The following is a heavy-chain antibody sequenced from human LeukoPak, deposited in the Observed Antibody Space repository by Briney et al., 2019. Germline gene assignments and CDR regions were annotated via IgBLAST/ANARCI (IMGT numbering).Heavy chain of an antibody. D-gene: IGHD3-22*01. Sequence: ASVKVSCKASGYTFTSYDINWVRQATGQGLEWMGWMNPNSGNTGYAQKFQGRVTITRNTSISTAYMELRSLRSDDTAVYYCASYYYDSSGLDYWGQGTLVTVSS. CDR1: GYTFTSYD. CDR2: MNPNSGNT. V-gene: IGHV1-8*03. J-gene: IGHJ4*02. CDR3: ASYYYDSSGLDY.